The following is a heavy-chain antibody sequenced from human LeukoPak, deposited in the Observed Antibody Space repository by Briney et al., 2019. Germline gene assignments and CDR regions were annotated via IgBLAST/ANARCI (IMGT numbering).Heavy chain of an antibody. V-gene: IGHV3-53*01. CDR1: GVIVGRNF. CDR2: MYAGGTT. J-gene: IGHJ5*02. D-gene: IGHD6-19*01. Sequence: PGGSVRLSCAASGVIVGRNFMSWVRQAPGKGLQWVAIMYAGGTTDYSESVRGRFHISRDTSNNTLSLQMNSLRAEDTAVYYCARGSGSGWPLDRWGQGTLVTVSS. CDR3: ARGSGSGWPLDR.